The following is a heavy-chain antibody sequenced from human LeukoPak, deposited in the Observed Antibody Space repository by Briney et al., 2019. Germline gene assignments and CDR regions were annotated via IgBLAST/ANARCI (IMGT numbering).Heavy chain of an antibody. CDR3: ARVLGYSSGWYVNRIDY. D-gene: IGHD6-19*01. CDR1: GYTFTGYY. CDR2: INPNSGGT. J-gene: IGHJ4*02. Sequence: ASVKVSCKASGYTFTGYYMHWVRQAPGQGLEWMGWINPNSGGTNYAQKFQGRVTMTRDTSISTAYMELSRLRSDDTAVYYCARVLGYSSGWYVNRIDYWGQGTLVTVSS. V-gene: IGHV1-2*02.